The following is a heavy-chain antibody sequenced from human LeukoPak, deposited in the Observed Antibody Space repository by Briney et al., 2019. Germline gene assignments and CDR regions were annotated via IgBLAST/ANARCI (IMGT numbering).Heavy chain of an antibody. CDR1: GGSIGSSRYY. J-gene: IGHJ4*02. V-gene: IGHV4-39*07. Sequence: SETLSLTCTVSGGSIGSSRYYWGWIRQLPGKGLEWIGSIYYSGSTYYNPSLKSRVTISVDTSKNQFSLKLSSVTAADTAVYYCARAKGSMITFGGVIVNIWGQGTLVTVSS. D-gene: IGHD3-16*02. CDR2: IYYSGST. CDR3: ARAKGSMITFGGVIVNI.